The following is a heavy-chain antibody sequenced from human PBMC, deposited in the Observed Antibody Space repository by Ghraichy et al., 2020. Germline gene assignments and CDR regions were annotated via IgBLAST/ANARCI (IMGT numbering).Heavy chain of an antibody. Sequence: GSLRLSCAASGFSFSSFNMNWVRQAPGKGLEWVSFISTSSTYIYYADSLKGRFTISRDNAKNSLYLQINSLRAEDTAIYYCARESTGREIDYWGQGTLVTVSS. CDR3: ARESTGREIDY. CDR2: ISTSSTYI. D-gene: IGHD1-26*01. V-gene: IGHV3-21*01. J-gene: IGHJ4*02. CDR1: GFSFSSFN.